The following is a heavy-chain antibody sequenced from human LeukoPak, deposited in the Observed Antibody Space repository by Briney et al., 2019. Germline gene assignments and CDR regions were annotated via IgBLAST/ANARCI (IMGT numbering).Heavy chain of an antibody. CDR1: GGSISSYY. Sequence: SETLSLTCTVSGGSISSYYWSWIRQPPGKGLEWIGYIYYSGSTNYNPSLKSRVTISVDTSKNQFSLKLSSVTAADTAVYYCARAWYYSGYAVQRYYYYYGMDVWGQGTTVTVSS. V-gene: IGHV4-59*01. CDR2: IYYSGST. CDR3: ARAWYYSGYAVQRYYYYYGMDV. J-gene: IGHJ6*02. D-gene: IGHD5-12*01.